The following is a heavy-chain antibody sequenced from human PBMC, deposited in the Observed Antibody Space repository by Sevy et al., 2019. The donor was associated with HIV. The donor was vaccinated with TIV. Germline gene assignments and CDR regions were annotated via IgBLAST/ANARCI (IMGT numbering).Heavy chain of an antibody. J-gene: IGHJ4*02. CDR3: TRGEVQLWPSGFDY. Sequence: SETLSLTCTVSGDSISSYYWSWIRQPAGKGLEWIGRIYTSGRTNYNPSLKSRVTMSVDTSKNQFSLKLRSVTAADTAVSFCTRGEVQLWPSGFDYWGQGTLVTVSS. V-gene: IGHV4-4*07. CDR1: GDSISSYY. D-gene: IGHD1-1*01. CDR2: IYTSGRT.